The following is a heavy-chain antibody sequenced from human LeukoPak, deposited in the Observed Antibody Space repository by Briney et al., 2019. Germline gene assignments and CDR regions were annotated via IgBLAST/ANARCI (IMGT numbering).Heavy chain of an antibody. Sequence: ASVNVSCKASGYIFTGHYMHWVRQASGQGLEWMGWINPSSGGTNYAQKFQGWVTMTRDTSISTAYMELSRLRSDDTAVYYCARGAAAGGDAFDIWGQGTMVTVSS. CDR1: GYIFTGHY. D-gene: IGHD6-13*01. V-gene: IGHV1-2*04. J-gene: IGHJ3*02. CDR2: INPSSGGT. CDR3: ARGAAAGGDAFDI.